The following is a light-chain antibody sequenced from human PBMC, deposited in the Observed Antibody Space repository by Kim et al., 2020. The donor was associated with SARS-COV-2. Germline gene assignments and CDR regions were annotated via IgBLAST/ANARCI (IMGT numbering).Light chain of an antibody. CDR3: QQYGSWPIT. V-gene: IGKV3-20*01. CDR1: QNISSSY. J-gene: IGKJ5*01. Sequence: PGDRAILTCWTSQNISSSYLAWYQQKPGQAPRLLIYGASSRATGIPDRFSGSGSGTDFTLTISRLEPEDFAVYYCQQYGSWPITFGQGTRLEIK. CDR2: GAS.